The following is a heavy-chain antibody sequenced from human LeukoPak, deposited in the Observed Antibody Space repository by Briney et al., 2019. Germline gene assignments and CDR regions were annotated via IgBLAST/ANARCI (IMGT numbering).Heavy chain of an antibody. CDR1: GYIYTSYE. CDR2: MNPNSGNT. CDR3: ARVAKRSLDYYGSGTDAFDI. Sequence: SSVKVSCKASGYIYTSYEINWLRQPTGQGVDWMGWMNPNSGNTGYAQKFQGRVTMTRNTSISTAYMELSSLRSEDTAVYYCARVAKRSLDYYGSGTDAFDIWGQGTMVTVSS. D-gene: IGHD3-10*01. V-gene: IGHV1-8*01. J-gene: IGHJ3*02.